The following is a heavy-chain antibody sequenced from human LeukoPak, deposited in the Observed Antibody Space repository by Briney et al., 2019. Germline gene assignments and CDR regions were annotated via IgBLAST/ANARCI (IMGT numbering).Heavy chain of an antibody. CDR3: ARGHEVVVPAGPFDY. Sequence: TGGSLRLSCAASGFTFSSYSMNWVRQAPGKGLEWVSSISSSSSYIYYADSVKGRFTISRDNAKNSLYLQMNSLRAEDTAVYYCARGHEVVVPAGPFDYWGQGTLVTVSS. CDR1: GFTFSSYS. J-gene: IGHJ4*02. CDR2: ISSSSSYI. D-gene: IGHD3-22*01. V-gene: IGHV3-21*01.